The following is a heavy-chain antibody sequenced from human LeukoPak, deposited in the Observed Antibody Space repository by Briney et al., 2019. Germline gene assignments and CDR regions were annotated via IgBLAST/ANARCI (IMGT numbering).Heavy chain of an antibody. J-gene: IGHJ4*02. CDR1: GFTFSSYA. CDR2: ISGSGGST. CDR3: AKDNGGYETFDY. D-gene: IGHD5-12*01. Sequence: GGSLRLSCAASGFTFSSYAMSWARQAPGKGLEWVSAISGSGGSTYYADSVKGRFTISRDNSKNTLYLQMNSLRAEDTAVYYCAKDNGGYETFDYWGQGTLVTVSS. V-gene: IGHV3-23*01.